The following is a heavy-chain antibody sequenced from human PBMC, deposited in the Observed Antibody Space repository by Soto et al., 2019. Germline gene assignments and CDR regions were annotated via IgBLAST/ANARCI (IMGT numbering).Heavy chain of an antibody. CDR1: GYTFSSYG. D-gene: IGHD3-3*01. CDR3: ARTLNEWLLGLE. Sequence: QVKLVQSGGEVKKPGASVKISCKASGYTFSSYGISWVRKAPGQGLEWMGWISAYNGNTNYAQKFQGRVTMTTDTSMSTAYIELRSLRSDDTAIYYCARTLNEWLLGLEWGQGTLVTVSS. CDR2: ISAYNGNT. V-gene: IGHV1-18*01. J-gene: IGHJ4*02.